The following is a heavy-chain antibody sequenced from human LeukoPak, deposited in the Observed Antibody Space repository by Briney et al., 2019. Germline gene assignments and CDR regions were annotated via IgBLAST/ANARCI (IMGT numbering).Heavy chain of an antibody. J-gene: IGHJ6*02. V-gene: IGHV3-48*03. D-gene: IGHD3-3*01. CDR3: ARGGEGRITIFGVDHYYYGMDV. CDR1: GFTLSSYE. Sequence: GGSLRLSCAASGFTLSSYEMNWVRQAPGKGLEWVSYISSSGSTIYYADSVKGRFTISRDNAKNSLYLQMNSLRAEDTAVYYCARGGEGRITIFGVDHYYYGMDVWGQGTTVTVSS. CDR2: ISSSGSTI.